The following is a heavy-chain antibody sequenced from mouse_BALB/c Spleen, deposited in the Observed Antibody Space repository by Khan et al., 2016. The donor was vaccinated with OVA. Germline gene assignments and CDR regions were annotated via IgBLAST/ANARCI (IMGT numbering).Heavy chain of an antibody. V-gene: IGHV5-15*02. D-gene: IGHD1-2*01. CDR3: ARGGGTAPFAY. Sequence: EVQLVESGGSLVQPGGSRKLSCAASGFTFSDYGMAWVRQAPGKGPEWVAFISDLAYTFYYADTVTGRFTLSRENAKNTLYLGMSSLRSGDTAMYYGARGGGTAPFAYWGQGTLVTVSA. J-gene: IGHJ3*01. CDR1: GFTFSDYG. CDR2: ISDLAYTF.